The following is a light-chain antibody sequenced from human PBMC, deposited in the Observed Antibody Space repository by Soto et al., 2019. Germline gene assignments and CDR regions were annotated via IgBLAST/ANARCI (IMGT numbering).Light chain of an antibody. V-gene: IGKV3-20*01. J-gene: IGKJ1*01. CDR1: QSVSSN. CDR3: QQYGSSPKT. Sequence: ERVMTQSPATLSVSPGERATLSCRASQSVSSNLAWYQQKPGQAPRLLIYGASNRATGIPDRFSGSGSGTDFTLAISRLEPEDFAVYYCQQYGSSPKTFGQGTKVHIK. CDR2: GAS.